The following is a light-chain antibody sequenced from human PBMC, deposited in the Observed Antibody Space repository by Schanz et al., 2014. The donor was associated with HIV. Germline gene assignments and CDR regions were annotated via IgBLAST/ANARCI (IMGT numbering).Light chain of an antibody. CDR3: QQYGSS. J-gene: IGKJ3*01. CDR2: SAS. CDR1: QSVSSTY. V-gene: IGKV3-20*01. Sequence: EIVLTQSPGTLSLSPGERATLSCRASQSVSSTYIAWYQQKPGQAPRLLIYSASSRATGIPDRFSGSGSGTDFTLTITRLEPEDSAVYYCQQYGSSFGPGTKVEIK.